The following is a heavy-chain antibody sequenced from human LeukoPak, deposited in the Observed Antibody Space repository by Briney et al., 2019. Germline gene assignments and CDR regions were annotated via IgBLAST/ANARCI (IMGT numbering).Heavy chain of an antibody. CDR1: GFTFSSYG. CDR2: ISGSGGST. CDR3: AKSPTTGYSSSANWFDP. V-gene: IGHV3-23*01. D-gene: IGHD6-13*01. J-gene: IGHJ5*02. Sequence: PGRSLRLSCAASGFTFSSYGMHWVRQAPGKGLEWVSAISGSGGSTYYADSVKGRFTISRDNSKNTLYLQMNSLRAEDTAVYYCAKSPTTGYSSSANWFDPWGQGTLVTVSS.